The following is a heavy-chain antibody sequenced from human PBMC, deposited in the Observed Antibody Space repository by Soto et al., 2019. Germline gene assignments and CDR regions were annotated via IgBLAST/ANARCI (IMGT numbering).Heavy chain of an antibody. J-gene: IGHJ6*02. V-gene: IGHV4-30-4*01. CDR2: IYYSGST. D-gene: IGHD3-3*01. Sequence: PSETLSLTCTVSGGSISSGDYYWSWIRQPPGKGLEWIGYIYYSGSTYYNPSLKSRVTISVDTSKNQFSLKLSSVTAADTAVYYCAREGKITIFGVATGDYCGMDVWGQGTTVTVSS. CDR1: GGSISSGDYY. CDR3: AREGKITIFGVATGDYCGMDV.